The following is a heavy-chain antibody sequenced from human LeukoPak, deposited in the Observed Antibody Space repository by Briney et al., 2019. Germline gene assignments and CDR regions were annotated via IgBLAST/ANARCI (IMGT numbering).Heavy chain of an antibody. V-gene: IGHV3-33*01. CDR1: GFTFSSYG. J-gene: IGHJ4*02. D-gene: IGHD3-9*01. CDR3: ARSTSSEYDIYHFDY. Sequence: GGSLRLSCSASGFTFSSYGMHWVRQAPGKGLEWVAVVWYDGINKYYADSVKGRFTISRDNFKNTLYLQMNSLRAEDTAVYYCARSTSSEYDIYHFDYWGQGTLVTVPS. CDR2: VWYDGINK.